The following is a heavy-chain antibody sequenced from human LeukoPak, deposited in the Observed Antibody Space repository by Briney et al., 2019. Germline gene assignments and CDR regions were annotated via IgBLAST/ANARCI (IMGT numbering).Heavy chain of an antibody. J-gene: IGHJ4*02. V-gene: IGHV3-23*01. CDR3: ASTRYSSSWYVRTAFDY. CDR1: GFTFSSYA. Sequence: GRSLRLSCAASGFTFSSYAMSWVRQAPGKGLEWVSAISGSGGSTYYADSVKGRFTISRDNSKNTLYLQMNSLRAEDTAVYYCASTRYSSSWYVRTAFDYWGQGTLVTVSS. D-gene: IGHD6-13*01. CDR2: ISGSGGST.